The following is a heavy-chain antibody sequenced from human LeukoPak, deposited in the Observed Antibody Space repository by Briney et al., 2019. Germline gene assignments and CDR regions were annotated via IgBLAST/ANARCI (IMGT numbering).Heavy chain of an antibody. CDR3: AKDMAWSVAKFDY. CDR1: GFTFSSYA. Sequence: GGSLRLSCAASGFTFSSYAMSWVRQAPGKGLEWVSAISGSGGSTYYADSVKGRFTISRDNSKNTLYPQMNSLRAEDTAVYYCAKDMAWSVAKFDYWGQGTLVTVSS. V-gene: IGHV3-23*01. J-gene: IGHJ4*02. CDR2: ISGSGGST. D-gene: IGHD5-12*01.